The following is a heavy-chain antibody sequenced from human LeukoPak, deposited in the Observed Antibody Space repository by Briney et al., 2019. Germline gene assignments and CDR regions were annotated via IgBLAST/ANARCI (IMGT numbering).Heavy chain of an antibody. Sequence: SVKVSCKASGGTFSSYAISWVRQAPGQGLEWMGRIIPIFDTANYAQKFQGRVTITADKSTSTAYMELSSLRSEDTAVYYCARGRSGVDRPAFDYWGQGTLVTVSS. CDR1: GGTFSSYA. CDR3: ARGRSGVDRPAFDY. CDR2: IIPIFDTA. D-gene: IGHD1-26*01. J-gene: IGHJ4*02. V-gene: IGHV1-69*06.